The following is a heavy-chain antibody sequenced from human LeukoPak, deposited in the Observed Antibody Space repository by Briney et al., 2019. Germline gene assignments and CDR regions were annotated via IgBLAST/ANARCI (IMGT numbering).Heavy chain of an antibody. CDR1: GGSISSSSYY. V-gene: IGHV4-39*07. D-gene: IGHD3-22*01. Sequence: SETLSLTCTVSGGSISSSSYYWGWIRQPPGKGLEWIGGIYYSGSTYYNPSLKSRVTISVDTSKNQFSLKLSSVTAADTAVYYCASWWLFNDSSGERGAFDIWGQGTMVTVSS. J-gene: IGHJ3*02. CDR2: IYYSGST. CDR3: ASWWLFNDSSGERGAFDI.